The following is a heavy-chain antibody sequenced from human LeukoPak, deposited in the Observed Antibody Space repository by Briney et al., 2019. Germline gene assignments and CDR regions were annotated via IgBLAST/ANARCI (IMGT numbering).Heavy chain of an antibody. D-gene: IGHD2-21*02. V-gene: IGHV4-39*01. J-gene: IGHJ4*02. CDR2: IYYSGST. CDR1: GGSISSSSYY. Sequence: SETLSLTCTVSGGSISSSSYYWGWIRQPPGTGLEWTGNIYYSGSTYYNPSLKSRVTISVDTSKNQFSLKLSSVTAADTAVYYCARLYCGGDCYSGTFDYWGQGTLVTVSS. CDR3: ARLYCGGDCYSGTFDY.